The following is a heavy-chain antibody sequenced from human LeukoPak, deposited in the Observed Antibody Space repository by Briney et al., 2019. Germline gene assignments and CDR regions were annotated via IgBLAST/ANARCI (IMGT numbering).Heavy chain of an antibody. Sequence: PSETLSLTCTVSGGSISSYYWSWIRQPPGKGLEWIGYIYYSGSTYYNPSLKSRVTISVHTSKNQFSLKLSSVTAADTAVYYCAREDRIHFDYWGQGTLVTVSS. CDR2: IYYSGST. D-gene: IGHD3-3*02. CDR3: AREDRIHFDY. V-gene: IGHV4-59*01. CDR1: GGSISSYY. J-gene: IGHJ4*02.